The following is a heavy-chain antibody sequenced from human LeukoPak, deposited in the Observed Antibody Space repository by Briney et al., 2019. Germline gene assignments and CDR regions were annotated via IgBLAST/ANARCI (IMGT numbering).Heavy chain of an antibody. CDR1: GGSISSLNW. D-gene: IGHD3-9*01. V-gene: IGHV4-4*02. J-gene: IGHJ4*02. CDR3: ARVEDFERYYLAY. CDR2: IYHSGNI. Sequence: SETLSLTCVVSGGSISSLNWWSWVRQPPGKGLEWIGEIYHSGNINSNPSLTSRVTISLDESKNQFSLKVTSVTAADTAVYFCARVEDFERYYLAYWGQGTLVTVSS.